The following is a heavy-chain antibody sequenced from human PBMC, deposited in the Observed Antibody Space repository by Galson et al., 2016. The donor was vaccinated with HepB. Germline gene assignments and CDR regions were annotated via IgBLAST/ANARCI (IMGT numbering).Heavy chain of an antibody. CDR2: IYRGGFT. Sequence: SPRLSCAASGFTVSTNYMSWVRQAPGKGLEWVSVIYRGGFTYYADSVKGRFTISRDNSENTLYLQMDSLRAEDTAVYYCERGVGGVPSANFYYGMDVWGQGATVTVSS. CDR3: ERGVGGVPSANFYYGMDV. D-gene: IGHD2-2*01. J-gene: IGHJ6*02. CDR1: GFTVSTNY. V-gene: IGHV3-66*01.